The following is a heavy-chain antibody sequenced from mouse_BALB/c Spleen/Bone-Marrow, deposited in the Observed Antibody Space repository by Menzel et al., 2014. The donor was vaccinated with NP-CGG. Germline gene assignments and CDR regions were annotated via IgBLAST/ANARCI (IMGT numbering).Heavy chain of an antibody. Sequence: VQLVESGAELARPGTSVKLSCKASGYTFTDYYINWVKQRTGQSLEWIGEIYPGSGNTYYNEKFKGKATLTADKSSSTVNIHLSSLTSEDSAVYFCARDHYGNYEGFDYWGQGTLVTVPA. CDR2: IYPGSGNT. D-gene: IGHD2-1*01. V-gene: IGHV1-77*01. CDR1: GYTFTDYY. J-gene: IGHJ3*01. CDR3: ARDHYGNYEGFDY.